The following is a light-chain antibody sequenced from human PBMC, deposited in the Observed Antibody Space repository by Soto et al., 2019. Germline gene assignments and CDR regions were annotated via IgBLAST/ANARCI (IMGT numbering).Light chain of an antibody. CDR1: QSINSKS. Sequence: EIVLTQSPGTLSLSPGEGATVSCRVSQSINSKSLVWYQRKFGQAPRLLIYNTSSRATGIPDRFSGSGAVTDFTISISRLEPEDFAVYYCQHYGGSFIFGHGTKVDFK. J-gene: IGKJ3*01. CDR3: QHYGGSFI. CDR2: NTS. V-gene: IGKV3-20*01.